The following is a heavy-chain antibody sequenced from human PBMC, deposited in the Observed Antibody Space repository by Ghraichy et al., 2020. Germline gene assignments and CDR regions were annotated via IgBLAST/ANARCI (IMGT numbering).Heavy chain of an antibody. J-gene: IGHJ6*02. CDR2: IYYSGST. V-gene: IGHV4-59*01. CDR1: GGSISGYY. Sequence: SETLSLTCTVSGGSISGYYWSWIRQPPGKGLEWIGYIYYSGSTYFNPSLKSRVTMSRDMSKNQFSLKLNSVTAADTAVYFCARGATVAGTGLADNYYHGLDVWGQGTTVTVSS. D-gene: IGHD6-19*01. CDR3: ARGATVAGTGLADNYYHGLDV.